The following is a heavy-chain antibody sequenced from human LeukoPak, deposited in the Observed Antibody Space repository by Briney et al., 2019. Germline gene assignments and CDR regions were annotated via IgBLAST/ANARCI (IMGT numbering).Heavy chain of an antibody. CDR1: GFTFSSYA. D-gene: IGHD3-22*01. Sequence: GSLRLSCAASGFTFSSYAMSWVRQAPGKGLEWVSAISGSGGSTYYADSVKGRFTISRDNSKNTLYLQMNSLRAEDTAVYYCARDRSYYDSSGYSGRFDPWGQGTLVTVSS. J-gene: IGHJ5*02. V-gene: IGHV3-23*01. CDR2: ISGSGGST. CDR3: ARDRSYYDSSGYSGRFDP.